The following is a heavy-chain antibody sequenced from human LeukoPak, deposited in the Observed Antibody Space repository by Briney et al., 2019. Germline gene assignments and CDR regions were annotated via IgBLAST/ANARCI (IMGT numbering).Heavy chain of an antibody. CDR2: IYYSGST. J-gene: IGHJ3*02. V-gene: IGHV4-59*01. D-gene: IGHD2-2*02. CDR1: GGSISSYY. CDR3: ARGLLTQYQLLYDAFDI. Sequence: SETLSLTCTVSGGSISSYYWSWIRQPPGKGLEWIGYIYYSGSTNYNPSLKSRVTISVDTSKNQFSLKLSSVTAADTAVYYCARGLLTQYQLLYDAFDIWGQGTMVTVPS.